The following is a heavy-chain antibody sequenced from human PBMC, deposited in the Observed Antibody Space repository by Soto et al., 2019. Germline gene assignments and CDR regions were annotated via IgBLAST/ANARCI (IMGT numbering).Heavy chain of an antibody. D-gene: IGHD3-22*01. CDR1: GFTFSSYA. CDR3: AIPGYYYDSSGYYPYYFDY. CDR2: ISGSGGST. J-gene: IGHJ4*02. Sequence: GGSLRLSCAASGFTFSSYAMSWVRQAPGKXLEWVSAISGSGGSTYYADSVKGRFTISRDNSKNTLYLQMNSLRAEDTAVYYCAIPGYYYDSSGYYPYYFDYWGQGTLVTVSS. V-gene: IGHV3-23*01.